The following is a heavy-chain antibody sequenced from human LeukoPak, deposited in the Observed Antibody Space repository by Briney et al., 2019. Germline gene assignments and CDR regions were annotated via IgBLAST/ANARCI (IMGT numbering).Heavy chain of an antibody. J-gene: IGHJ4*02. CDR2: IFYSGST. CDR3: ARHAGGYTYFDY. CDR1: GGSISSYY. D-gene: IGHD5-12*01. V-gene: IGHV4-59*08. Sequence: SETLSLTCTVSGGSISSYYWSWIRQPPGKGLEWIGYIFYSGSTDYNPSLKSRVTISVDTSKNQFSLKLSSMTAADTAVYYCARHAGGYTYFDYWGQGTLVTVSS.